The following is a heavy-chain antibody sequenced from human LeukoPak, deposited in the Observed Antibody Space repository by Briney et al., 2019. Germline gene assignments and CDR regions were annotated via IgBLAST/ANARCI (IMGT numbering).Heavy chain of an antibody. V-gene: IGHV4-38-2*02. D-gene: IGHD3-3*01. J-gene: IGHJ4*02. CDR1: GYSIRFGYY. Sequence: SETLSLTCAVSGYSIRFGYYWGWIRQPPGKGLEWIGSIYHSGSTYYNPSLKSRVTISVDPSKNQFSLKLNSVTAADTAVYYCAREGTDYNFWSGSQDYWRQGTLVTVSS. CDR3: AREGTDYNFWSGSQDY. CDR2: IYHSGST.